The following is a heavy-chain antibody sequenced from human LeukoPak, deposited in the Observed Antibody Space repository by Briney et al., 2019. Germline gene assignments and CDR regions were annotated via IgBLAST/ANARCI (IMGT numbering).Heavy chain of an antibody. V-gene: IGHV1-18*01. CDR1: GYTFINYG. Sequence: ASVKVSCKASGYTFINYGLSWMRQAPGQGLEWMGWISGYNGKTKYAQRLQGRVTMTTDTSTSTAYMELRSLRAEDTAVYYCARGGYCSGGRCYGGDYWGQGTLVTVSS. J-gene: IGHJ4*02. CDR3: ARGGYCSGGRCYGGDY. CDR2: ISGYNGKT. D-gene: IGHD2-15*01.